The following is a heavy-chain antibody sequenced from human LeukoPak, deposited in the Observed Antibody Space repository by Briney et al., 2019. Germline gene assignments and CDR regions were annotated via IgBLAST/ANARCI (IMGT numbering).Heavy chain of an antibody. J-gene: IGHJ4*02. CDR1: GGSFSGYY. V-gene: IGHV4-34*01. CDR3: ASTGHSSGWHLSGPAPDY. CDR2: INHSGST. D-gene: IGHD6-19*01. Sequence: SETLSLTCAVYGGSFSGYYWSWIRQPPGKGLEWIGEINHSGSTNYNPSLKSRVTISVDTSKNQLSLKLSSVTAADTAVYYCASTGHSSGWHLSGPAPDYWGQGTLVTVSS.